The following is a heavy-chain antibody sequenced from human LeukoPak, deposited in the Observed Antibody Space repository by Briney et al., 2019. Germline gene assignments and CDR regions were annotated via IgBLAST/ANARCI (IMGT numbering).Heavy chain of an antibody. CDR3: ARDLPPGSSGWYLGY. D-gene: IGHD6-19*01. CDR1: GFTFSSHS. V-gene: IGHV3-48*02. CDR2: ISSSSRTI. Sequence: GGSLRLSCAASGFTFSSHSMNWVRQAPGEGLEWVSYISSSSRTIYYADSVKGRFTISRDNAKNSLYLQMNSLRDEDTAVYYCARDLPPGSSGWYLGYWGQGTLVTVSS. J-gene: IGHJ4*02.